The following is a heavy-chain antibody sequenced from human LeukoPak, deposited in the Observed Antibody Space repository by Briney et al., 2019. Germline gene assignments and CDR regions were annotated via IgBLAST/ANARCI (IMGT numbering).Heavy chain of an antibody. V-gene: IGHV3-23*01. J-gene: IGHJ5*01. D-gene: IGHD3-9*01. CDR2: ISGRGGNT. Sequence: GGSLRLSCAASGFTFSSYAMSWVRQAPGKGLEWVSAISGRGGNTYYAVSVKGRFTISRDNSKNTLYLQMNCLRAEDTAVYYCAKDRVVTDILTGYFDCWGQGTLVTVSS. CDR3: AKDRVVTDILTGYFDC. CDR1: GFTFSSYA.